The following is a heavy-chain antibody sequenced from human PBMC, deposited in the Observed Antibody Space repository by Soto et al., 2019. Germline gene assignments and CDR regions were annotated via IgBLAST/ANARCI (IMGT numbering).Heavy chain of an antibody. V-gene: IGHV1-18*01. CDR1: GYTFTSYG. CDR2: ISAYNGNT. CDR3: AREVTFNPRTHFDY. D-gene: IGHD2-21*02. Sequence: ASVKVSCKASGYTFTSYGISWVRQAPGQGLEWMGWISAYNGNTNYAQKLQGRVTMTTDTSTSTAYMELRSLRSDDTAVYYCAREVTFNPRTHFDYWGQGTLVTVSS. J-gene: IGHJ4*02.